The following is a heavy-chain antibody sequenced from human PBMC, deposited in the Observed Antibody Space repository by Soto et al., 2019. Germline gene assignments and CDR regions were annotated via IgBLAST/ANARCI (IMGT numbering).Heavy chain of an antibody. D-gene: IGHD4-4*01. CDR2: IYYSGST. Sequence: SETLSLTCTVSGGSISSSSYYWGWIRQPPGKGLEWIGSIYYSGSTYYNPSLKSRVTISVDTSKNQFSLKLSSVTAADTAVYYCARHSSNYEYWGQGTLVTVSS. J-gene: IGHJ4*02. CDR3: ARHSSNYEY. V-gene: IGHV4-39*01. CDR1: GGSISSSSYY.